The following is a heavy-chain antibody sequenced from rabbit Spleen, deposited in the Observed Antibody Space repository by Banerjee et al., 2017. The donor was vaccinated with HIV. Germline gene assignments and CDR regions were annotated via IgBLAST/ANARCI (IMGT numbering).Heavy chain of an antibody. CDR2: IDPVFAST. Sequence: QEQLVESGGGLVQPGGSLKLSCKASGFTISSYGVSWVRQAPGKGLEWIGYIDPVFASTYYASWVNGRFTISKTSSTTVTLQMTSLTAADTATYFCARDLAAVIGWNFNLWGPGTLVTVS. CDR3: ARDLAAVIGWNFNL. J-gene: IGHJ4*01. D-gene: IGHD1-1*01. V-gene: IGHV1S39*01. CDR1: GFTISSYG.